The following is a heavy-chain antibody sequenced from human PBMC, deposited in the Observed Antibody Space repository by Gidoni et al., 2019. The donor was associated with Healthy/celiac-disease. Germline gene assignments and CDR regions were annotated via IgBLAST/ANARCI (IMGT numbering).Heavy chain of an antibody. V-gene: IGHV4-59*01. Sequence: QVQLHESCPVLVKPSETLSLTCTVPGGSISSYYWSWIRQPPGKGLEWIGYIYYSGSTNYNPSRKSRVTISVDTSKNQFSLKLSSVTDADTAVYYWARGVTNPIWGQGTMVTVSS. CDR3: ARGVTNPI. CDR1: GGSISSYY. D-gene: IGHD4-17*01. CDR2: IYYSGST. J-gene: IGHJ3*02.